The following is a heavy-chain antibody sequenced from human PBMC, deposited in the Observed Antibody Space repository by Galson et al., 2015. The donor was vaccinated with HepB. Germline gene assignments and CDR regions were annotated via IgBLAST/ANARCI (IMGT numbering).Heavy chain of an antibody. Sequence: SLRLSCAASGFTFSSYSMNWVRQAPGKGLEWVSSISSSSSYIYHADSVKGRFTISRDNAKNSLYLQMNSLRAEDTAVYYCARFYSSSWYIDYWGQGTLVTVSS. CDR2: ISSSSSYI. V-gene: IGHV3-21*01. CDR3: ARFYSSSWYIDY. D-gene: IGHD6-13*01. J-gene: IGHJ4*02. CDR1: GFTFSSYS.